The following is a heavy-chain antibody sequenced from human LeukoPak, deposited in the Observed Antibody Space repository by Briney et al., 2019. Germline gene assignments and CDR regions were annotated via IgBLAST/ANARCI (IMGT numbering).Heavy chain of an antibody. Sequence: GGSLRLSCAASRFTFSSYWMSWVRQAPGKGLEWVANIKQDGSEKYYVDSVKGRFTISRDNARNSLYLQMNSLRAEDTAVYYCARDPYSGTYGDTYYYYMDVWGKGTTVTISS. CDR2: IKQDGSEK. CDR3: ARDPYSGTYGDTYYYYMDV. J-gene: IGHJ6*03. CDR1: RFTFSSYW. D-gene: IGHD1-26*01. V-gene: IGHV3-7*01.